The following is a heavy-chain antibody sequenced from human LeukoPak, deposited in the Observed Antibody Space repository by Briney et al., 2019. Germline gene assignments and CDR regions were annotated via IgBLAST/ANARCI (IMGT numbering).Heavy chain of an antibody. Sequence: SETLSLTCAVSGGSISSSNWWSWVRQPPGKGLEWIGEIYHSGSTNYNPSLKSRVTISVDTSKNQFSLKLSSVTAADTAVYYCARGGKWFGELLGWFDPWGQGTLVTVSS. D-gene: IGHD3-10*01. J-gene: IGHJ5*02. CDR3: ARGGKWFGELLGWFDP. CDR1: GGSISSSNW. CDR2: IYHSGST. V-gene: IGHV4-4*02.